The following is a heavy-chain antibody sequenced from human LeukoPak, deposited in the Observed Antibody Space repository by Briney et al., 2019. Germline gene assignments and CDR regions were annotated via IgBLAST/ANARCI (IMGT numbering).Heavy chain of an antibody. V-gene: IGHV1-18*01. CDR1: GYTFTSYD. J-gene: IGHJ3*01. Sequence: ASVKVSCKASGYTFTSYDINWVRQATGQGLEWMGWISGYDGNTYYAQKVQGRVTMTTDTSTNTAHMELRSPRSDDTAVYYCARGSGRDGFNYAFDFWGQGTMVTVSS. CDR3: ARGSGRDGFNYAFDF. CDR2: ISGYDGNT. D-gene: IGHD5-24*01.